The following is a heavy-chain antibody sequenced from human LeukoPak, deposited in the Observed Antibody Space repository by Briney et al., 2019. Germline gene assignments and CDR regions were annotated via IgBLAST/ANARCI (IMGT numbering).Heavy chain of an antibody. J-gene: IGHJ4*02. Sequence: ASVKVSCKASGYTFTGYYMHWVRQAPGQGLEWMGWINPNSGGTNYAQKFQGRVTMTRDTSISTAYMELSRLISDDTAVYYCAKVKVRGGATPFDYWGQGTLVTVSS. D-gene: IGHD1-26*01. CDR1: GYTFTGYY. CDR2: INPNSGGT. CDR3: AKVKVRGGATPFDY. V-gene: IGHV1-2*02.